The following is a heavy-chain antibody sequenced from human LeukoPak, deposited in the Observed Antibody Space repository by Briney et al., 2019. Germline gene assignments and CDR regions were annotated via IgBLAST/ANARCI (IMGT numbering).Heavy chain of an antibody. D-gene: IGHD1-14*01. CDR1: GGSFSGYY. CDR2: INHSGST. J-gene: IGHJ4*02. Sequence: PSETLSLTCAVYGGSFSGYYWSWIRQPPGKGLEWIGEINHSGSTNYNPSLKSRVTISVDTSKNQLSLKLSSVTAADTAVYYCARGSSRYGVLDYWGQGTLVTVSS. CDR3: ARGSSRYGVLDY. V-gene: IGHV4-34*01.